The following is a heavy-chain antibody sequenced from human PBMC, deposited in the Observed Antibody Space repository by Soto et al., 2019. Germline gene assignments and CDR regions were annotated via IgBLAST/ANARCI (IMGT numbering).Heavy chain of an antibody. CDR1: GDSISSGNW. CDR2: IYHSGST. V-gene: IGHV4-4*02. D-gene: IGHD3-16*01. Sequence: PSETLSLTCAVSGDSISSGNWWSWVRQPPGKGLEWIGEIYHSGSTNYNPSLKSRVTISVDKSKNQFSLKLSSVTAADTAVYYCARDLTYGRSHIGLYGMDVWGQGTTVTVSS. CDR3: ARDLTYGRSHIGLYGMDV. J-gene: IGHJ6*02.